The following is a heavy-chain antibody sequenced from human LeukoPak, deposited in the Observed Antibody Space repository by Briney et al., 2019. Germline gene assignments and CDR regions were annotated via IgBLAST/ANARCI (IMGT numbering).Heavy chain of an antibody. V-gene: IGHV3-23*01. CDR3: ATYGDPFSRH. CDR1: GFTFSSYA. J-gene: IGHJ4*02. CDR2: IGTGRNT. D-gene: IGHD4-17*01. Sequence: PGGSLRLSCAASGFTFSSYAMSWVRQAPGKGLEWVSTIGTGRNTYYADSVKGRFTISRDDSRNSLYLQMNSLRAEDTALYYCATYGDPFSRHWGQGTLVTVSS.